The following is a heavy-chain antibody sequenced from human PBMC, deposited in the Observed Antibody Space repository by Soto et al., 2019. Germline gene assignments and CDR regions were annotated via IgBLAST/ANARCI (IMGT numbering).Heavy chain of an antibody. V-gene: IGHV5-51*01. CDR3: ARRDGSGSYVIYSAYDI. CDR2: IYPGDSDN. CDR1: GYSFTSYW. J-gene: IGHJ3*02. D-gene: IGHD3-10*01. Sequence: GESLKISCKCSGYSFTSYWIGWVRQMPGKGLEWMGIIYPGDSDNRYRPSFQGQVTISADKSINTAYLQWSSLKASDTAMYYCARRDGSGSYVIYSAYDIWGQGTMVTVSS.